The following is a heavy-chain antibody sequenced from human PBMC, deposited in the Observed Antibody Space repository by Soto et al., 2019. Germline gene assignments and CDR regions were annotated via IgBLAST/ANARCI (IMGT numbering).Heavy chain of an antibody. CDR1: AFSFSNFW. CDR3: AKLAAVDAKNPMDV. J-gene: IGHJ6*02. D-gene: IGHD6-19*01. V-gene: IGHV3-7*01. CDR2: IKQDGSEQ. Sequence: GGSLRLSCAASAFSFSNFWMSWVRQAPGKGLEWLASIKQDGSEQFYVDSVMGRFTISRDNAKNSLYLQMSSLRAEDTAVYFCAKLAAVDAKNPMDVWGQGTTVTVSS.